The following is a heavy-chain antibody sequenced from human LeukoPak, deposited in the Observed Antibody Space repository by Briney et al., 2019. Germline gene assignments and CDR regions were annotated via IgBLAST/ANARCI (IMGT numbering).Heavy chain of an antibody. CDR2: INSDGSTR. CDR3: ARDQVFDF. V-gene: IGHV3-74*01. CDR1: GFTFRSYW. Sequence: GSLRLSCAASGFTFRSYWMQWVRQAPGKGLVWVSRINSDGSTRSYADSVKGRFTISRDNAQNMLYLQMNSLRAEDTAVYYCARDQVFDFWGQGTLVTVSS. J-gene: IGHJ5*01.